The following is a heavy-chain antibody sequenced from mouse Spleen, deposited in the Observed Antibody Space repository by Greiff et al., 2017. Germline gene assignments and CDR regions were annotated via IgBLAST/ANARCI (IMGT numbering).Heavy chain of an antibody. V-gene: IGHV1-22*01. CDR1: GYTFTDYN. D-gene: IGHD2-3*01. CDR3: ARIYDGYSPWVAY. J-gene: IGHJ3*01. CDR2: INPNNGGT. Sequence: VQLQQSGPELVKPGASVKMSCKASGYTFTDYNMHWVKQSHGKSLEWIGYINPNNGGTSYNQKFKGKATLTVNKSSSTAYMELRSLTSEDSAVYYCARIYDGYSPWVAYWGQGTLVTVSA.